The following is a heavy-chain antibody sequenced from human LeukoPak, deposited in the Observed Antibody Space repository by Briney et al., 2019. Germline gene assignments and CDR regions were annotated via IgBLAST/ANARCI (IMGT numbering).Heavy chain of an antibody. V-gene: IGHV3-30-3*01. D-gene: IGHD2-15*01. Sequence: GGSLRLSCAASGFTFSSYAMHWVRQAPGKGLEWVAFISYDGSNKYYADSVEGRFTISRDNSKNTLYLQMNSLRAEDTAVYYCARADLGSCSGGSCYGHYWGQGTLVTVSS. CDR2: ISYDGSNK. CDR3: ARADLGSCSGGSCYGHY. CDR1: GFTFSSYA. J-gene: IGHJ4*02.